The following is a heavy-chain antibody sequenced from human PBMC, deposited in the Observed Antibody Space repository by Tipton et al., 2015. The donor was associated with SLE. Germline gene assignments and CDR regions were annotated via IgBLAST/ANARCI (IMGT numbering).Heavy chain of an antibody. V-gene: IGHV4-4*08. D-gene: IGHD6-6*01. Sequence: TLSLTCTVSGGSISSYYWSWIRQPAGKGLEWIGYIYTSGSTNYNPSLKSRVTISVDTSKNQFSLKLSSVTAADTAVYYCARGGAARPNYYYMDVWGKGTTVTVSS. J-gene: IGHJ6*03. CDR3: ARGGAARPNYYYMDV. CDR2: IYTSGST. CDR1: GGSISSYY.